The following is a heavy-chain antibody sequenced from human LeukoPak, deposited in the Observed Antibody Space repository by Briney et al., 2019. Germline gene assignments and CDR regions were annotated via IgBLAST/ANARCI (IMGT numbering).Heavy chain of an antibody. Sequence: GGSLRLSRAASGFTFSSYAMNWVRQAPGKGLEWAAVIWYDGSNKYYADSVKGRFTISRDNSKNTLYLQMNSLRAEDTAVYYCARDRTSKRFGPFDYWGQGTLVTISS. D-gene: IGHD3-10*01. CDR2: IWYDGSNK. V-gene: IGHV3-33*08. CDR3: ARDRTSKRFGPFDY. J-gene: IGHJ4*02. CDR1: GFTFSSYA.